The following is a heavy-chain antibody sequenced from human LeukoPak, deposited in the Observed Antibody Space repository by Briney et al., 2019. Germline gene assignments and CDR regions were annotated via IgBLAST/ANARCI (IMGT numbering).Heavy chain of an antibody. V-gene: IGHV1-24*01. CDR2: FDPEDGET. CDR1: GYTLTELS. CDR3: ATAFGDYGDYVGDY. J-gene: IGHJ4*02. D-gene: IGHD4-17*01. Sequence: ASVKVSCQVSGYTLTELSMHWVRQAPGKGREWIGGFDPEDGETIYPQKFQGRVTMTEDTATDTAYMELSSLKSKDPAVYYCATAFGDYGDYVGDYWGQGTLVTVSS.